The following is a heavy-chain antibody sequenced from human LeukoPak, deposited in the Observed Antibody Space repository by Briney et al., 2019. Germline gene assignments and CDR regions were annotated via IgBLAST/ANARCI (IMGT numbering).Heavy chain of an antibody. D-gene: IGHD5-18*01. Sequence: PSDTLSLTCAVYGGSFSDYYWSWIRQPPGKGLEWIGEINHSGNAKYNPSLKSRVTISVDSSKSQFSLKLSSVTAADTAVYYCARTPRERGYSYGYFDYWGQGTLVTVSS. CDR3: ARTPRERGYSYGYFDY. J-gene: IGHJ4*02. CDR1: GGSFSDYY. V-gene: IGHV4-34*01. CDR2: INHSGNA.